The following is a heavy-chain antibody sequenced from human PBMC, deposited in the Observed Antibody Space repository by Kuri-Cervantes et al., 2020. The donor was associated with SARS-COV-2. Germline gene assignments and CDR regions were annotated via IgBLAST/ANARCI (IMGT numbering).Heavy chain of an antibody. Sequence: GGSLRLSCAASGFTFSGSAMHWVRQAPGKGLEWVAFIRYDGSKKYYADSVKGRFTISRDNSKNTLYLQMNSLRAEDTAVYYCAKEQYSSIPTYFDYWGQGTLVTVSS. J-gene: IGHJ4*02. CDR1: GFTFSGSA. V-gene: IGHV3-30*02. CDR3: AKEQYSSIPTYFDY. CDR2: IRYDGSKK. D-gene: IGHD6-13*01.